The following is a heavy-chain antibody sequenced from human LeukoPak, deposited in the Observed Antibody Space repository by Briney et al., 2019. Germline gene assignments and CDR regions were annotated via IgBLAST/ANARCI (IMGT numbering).Heavy chain of an antibody. V-gene: IGHV1-3*01. CDR2: SNAGNSNT. CDR3: ARGPHITMVRGPVGNWFDR. Sequence: APGKFSCKASEYTFTSYAMLCVLQAPGERLECRGWSNAGNSNTKYSQKFQVTVTITRDTSASTAYMELSSLRSEDTAVYYCARGPHITMVRGPVGNWFDRWGQGTLVSVSS. CDR1: EYTFTSYA. D-gene: IGHD3-10*01. J-gene: IGHJ5*02.